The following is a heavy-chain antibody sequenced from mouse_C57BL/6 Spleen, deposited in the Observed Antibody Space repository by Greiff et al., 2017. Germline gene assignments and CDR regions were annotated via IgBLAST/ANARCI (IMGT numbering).Heavy chain of an antibody. J-gene: IGHJ2*01. CDR2: IDPSDSYT. V-gene: IGHV1-50*01. CDR1: GYTFTSYW. D-gene: IGHD2-1*01. Sequence: QQSCKASGYTFTSYWMQWVKQRPGQGLEWIGEIDPSDSYTNYNQKFKGKATLTVDTSSSTAYMQLSSLTSEDSAVYYCAREEGNYGENFGYWGQGTTLTVSS. CDR3: AREEGNYGENFGY.